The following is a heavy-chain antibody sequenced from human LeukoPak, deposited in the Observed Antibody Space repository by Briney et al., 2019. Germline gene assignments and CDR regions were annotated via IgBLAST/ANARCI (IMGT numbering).Heavy chain of an antibody. CDR2: IDNDGNT. Sequence: PGGSLRLSCAASGFSFKNCWMHWVRQAPGKGLEWVSRIDNDGNTKYADSVKGRFTISRDNAKNTLYLQMNSLRADDTAVYYCARESGGNTPYYFDYWGQGTLVTVSS. D-gene: IGHD2-2*02. CDR3: ARESGGNTPYYFDY. J-gene: IGHJ4*02. V-gene: IGHV3-74*03. CDR1: GFSFKNCW.